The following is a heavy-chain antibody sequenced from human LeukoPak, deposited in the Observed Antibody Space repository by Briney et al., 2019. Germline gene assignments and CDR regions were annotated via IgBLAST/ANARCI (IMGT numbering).Heavy chain of an antibody. CDR3: ARGHAPSSSPDY. V-gene: IGHV1-8*02. CDR1: GYTFSNHD. Sequence: KPGASVKVSCKASGYTFSNHDINWVRQAIGQGLEWMGWMNPNTGNTGYAQNSQGRVTMTRDTSISTAYMELSSLKSEDTAVYYCARGHAPSSSPDYWGQGTLVTVSS. J-gene: IGHJ4*02. CDR2: MNPNTGNT. D-gene: IGHD6-13*01.